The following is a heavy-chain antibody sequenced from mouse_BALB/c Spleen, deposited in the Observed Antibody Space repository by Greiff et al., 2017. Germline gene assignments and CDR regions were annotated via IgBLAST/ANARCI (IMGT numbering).Heavy chain of an antibody. CDR3: AREDYGSSPFAY. D-gene: IGHD1-1*01. J-gene: IGHJ3*01. CDR2: ISYSGST. Sequence: EVMLVESGPSLVKPSQTLSLTCSVTGDSITSGYWNWIRKFPGNKLEYMGYISYSGSTYYNPSLKSRISITRDTSKNQYYLQLNSVTTEDTATYYCAREDYGSSPFAYWGQGTLVTVSA. V-gene: IGHV3-8*02. CDR1: GDSITSGY.